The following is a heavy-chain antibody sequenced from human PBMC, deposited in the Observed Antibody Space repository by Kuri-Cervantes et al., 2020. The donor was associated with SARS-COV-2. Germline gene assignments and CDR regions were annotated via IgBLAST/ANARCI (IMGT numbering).Heavy chain of an antibody. V-gene: IGHV1-69*02. CDR3: ARHPLSYCGGDCSSPSWYFDL. D-gene: IGHD2-21*02. Sequence: SVKVSCKASGGTFSSYTISWVRQAPGQGLEWMGRIIPILGIANYAQKFQGRVTITADKSTSTAYMELSSLRSEDTAVYYCARHPLSYCGGDCSSPSWYFDLWGRGTLVTDSS. J-gene: IGHJ2*01. CDR2: IIPILGIA. CDR1: GGTFSSYT.